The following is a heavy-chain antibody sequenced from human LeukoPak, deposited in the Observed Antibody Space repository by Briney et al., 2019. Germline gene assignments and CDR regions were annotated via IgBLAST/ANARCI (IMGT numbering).Heavy chain of an antibody. Sequence: PSETLSLTCSVSGGSLSSYYWSWIRQPPGKGLEWIGYIYYSGSTNYNPSLKSRVTISVDTSKKQFSLKLSSVTAADTAVYYCARVGGARFGSISFLFDYWGQGTLVTVSS. D-gene: IGHD1-26*01. CDR3: ARVGGARFGSISFLFDY. J-gene: IGHJ4*02. V-gene: IGHV4-59*01. CDR1: GGSLSSYY. CDR2: IYYSGST.